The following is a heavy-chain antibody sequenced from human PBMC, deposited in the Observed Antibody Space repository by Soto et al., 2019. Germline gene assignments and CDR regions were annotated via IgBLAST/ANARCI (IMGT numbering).Heavy chain of an antibody. CDR3: ARGGEDAYDSTGRFDY. J-gene: IGHJ4*02. D-gene: IGHD3-22*01. V-gene: IGHV1-69*13. CDR1: VGTFSSYA. Sequence: SVKVSCKASVGTFSSYAISWVRQAPGQGLEWMGGIIPIFGTANYAQKFQGRVTITADESTSTAYMELSSLRSEDTAVYYCARGGEDAYDSTGRFDYWGQGTLVTVSS. CDR2: IIPIFGTA.